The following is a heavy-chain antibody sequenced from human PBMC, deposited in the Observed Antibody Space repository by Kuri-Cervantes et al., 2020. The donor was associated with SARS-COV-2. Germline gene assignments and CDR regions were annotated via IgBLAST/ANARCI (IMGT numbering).Heavy chain of an antibody. J-gene: IGHJ6*02. V-gene: IGHV3-53*01. D-gene: IGHD2-2*01. Sequence: GESLKIPCAASGFTFDDYGMSWVRQAPGKGLEWVSVIYSGGSTYYADSVKGRFTISRDNSKNTLYLQMNSLRAEDTAVYYCARDHIVVVPAAMRYYYYGMDVWVQGPRSPSP. CDR1: GFTFDDYG. CDR2: IYSGGST. CDR3: ARDHIVVVPAAMRYYYYGMDV.